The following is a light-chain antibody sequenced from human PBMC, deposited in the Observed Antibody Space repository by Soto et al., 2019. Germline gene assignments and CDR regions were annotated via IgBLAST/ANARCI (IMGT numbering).Light chain of an antibody. V-gene: IGKV3-15*01. CDR1: QSISDT. CDR2: GAS. CDR3: QQYNNWPPTWT. J-gene: IGKJ1*01. Sequence: VMTQSPATLSVSPGGRATLSCRASQSISDTLAWYQQKPGQAPRLLIYGASTRATGIPARFSGSGSGTEFTLTISSLQSEDFAVYYCQQYNNWPPTWTFGQGTKVDIK.